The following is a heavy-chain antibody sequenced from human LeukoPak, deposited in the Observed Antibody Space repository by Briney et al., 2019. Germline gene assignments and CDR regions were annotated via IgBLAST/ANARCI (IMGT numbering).Heavy chain of an antibody. CDR3: ATPYDSSGYLDY. J-gene: IGHJ4*02. Sequence: ASAKVSCKVSGYTLTELSMHWVRQAPGKGLEWMGGFDPEDGETIYAQKFQGRVTMTEDTSTDTAYMELSSLRSEDTAVYYCATPYDSSGYLDYWGQGTLVTVSS. CDR1: GYTLTELS. D-gene: IGHD3-22*01. V-gene: IGHV1-24*01. CDR2: FDPEDGET.